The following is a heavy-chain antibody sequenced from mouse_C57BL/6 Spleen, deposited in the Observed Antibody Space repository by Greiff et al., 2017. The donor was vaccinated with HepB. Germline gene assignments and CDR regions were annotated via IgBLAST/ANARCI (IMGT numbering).Heavy chain of an antibody. J-gene: IGHJ2*01. CDR2: ILPGSGSN. D-gene: IGHD1-1*01. Sequence: VQRVESGAELMKPGASVKLSCKAPGYTFTGYWIEWVKQRPGHGLEWIGEILPGSGSNNYNEKFKGKGTFTADTSSNTAYMQRSSLTTEDSAIYYCARVNPTVVPRVFFDYWGQGTTLTVSS. V-gene: IGHV1-9*01. CDR1: GYTFTGYW. CDR3: ARVNPTVVPRVFFDY.